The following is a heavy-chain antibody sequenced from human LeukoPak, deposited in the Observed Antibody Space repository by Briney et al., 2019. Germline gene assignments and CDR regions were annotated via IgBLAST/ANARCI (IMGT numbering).Heavy chain of an antibody. V-gene: IGHV3-48*03. Sequence: GGSLRLSCAAAGFTFSGHEMNWVRQAPGKGLEWVSYISDSGTTIYYADSVKGRFTISRDNAKNSLYLQMNSLRAEDTALYYCTRGENFLSGTYQRAFDNWGQGTLVTVSS. CDR2: ISDSGTTI. CDR3: TRGENFLSGTYQRAFDN. CDR1: GFTFSGHE. D-gene: IGHD1-26*01. J-gene: IGHJ4*02.